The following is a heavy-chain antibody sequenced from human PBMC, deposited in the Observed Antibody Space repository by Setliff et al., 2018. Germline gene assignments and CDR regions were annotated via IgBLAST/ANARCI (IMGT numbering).Heavy chain of an antibody. CDR3: ATDGPVLNGDYIS. D-gene: IGHD3-10*01. J-gene: IGHJ5*02. CDR1: GGSFSGYY. CDR2: IYQNGIT. V-gene: IGHV4-34*01. Sequence: PSETLSLTCAVYGGSFSGYYWSWIRQPPGKGLEWIGTIYQNGITYYNPSVKSRVTISVDKSKNQFSLSLRSVTAADTAVYYCATDGPVLNGDYISWGQGTLVTVSS.